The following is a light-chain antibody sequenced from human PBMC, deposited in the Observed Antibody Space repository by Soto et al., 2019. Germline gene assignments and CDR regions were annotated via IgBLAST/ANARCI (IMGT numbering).Light chain of an antibody. J-gene: IGLJ3*02. V-gene: IGLV2-23*01. Sequence: QSVLTQPASVSGPPGQSITISCTGTSSNIGSYNFVSWYQQRPGRAPKLMIFEAAKRPSGVPPRFSGSKSGNTASLTISGLQAEDEADYYCCSYAGTGSWVFGGGTKVTVL. CDR1: SSNIGSYNF. CDR3: CSYAGTGSWV. CDR2: EAA.